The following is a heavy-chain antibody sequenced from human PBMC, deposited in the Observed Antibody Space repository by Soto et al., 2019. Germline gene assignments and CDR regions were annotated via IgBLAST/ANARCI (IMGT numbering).Heavy chain of an antibody. CDR1: GFTFSRYS. Sequence: EVHLVESGGGLVQPGGSLRLSCAASGFTFSRYSMNWVRQAPGKGLEWVSYINNSSSKIYYADSVKGRFTISRDNAKNSLYLQTNSLRDEDTAVFYCARQSGSYGGGYGVQGTLVTVSA. J-gene: IGHJ4*02. CDR3: ARQSGSYGGGY. D-gene: IGHD1-26*01. V-gene: IGHV3-48*02. CDR2: INNSSSKI.